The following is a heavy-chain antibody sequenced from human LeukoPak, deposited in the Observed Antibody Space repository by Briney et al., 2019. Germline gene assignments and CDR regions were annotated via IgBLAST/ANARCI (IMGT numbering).Heavy chain of an antibody. CDR3: TTLGELSSDAFDI. Sequence: GGSLRLSCAASGVSFRSYSMSWVRQAPGKGVEWVGRIKSKTDGGTTDYAAPVKGRFTISRDDSKNTLYLQMNSLKTEDTAVYYCTTLGELSSDAFDIWGQGTMVTVSS. CDR1: GVSFRSYS. J-gene: IGHJ3*02. CDR2: IKSKTDGGTT. D-gene: IGHD3-10*01. V-gene: IGHV3-15*01.